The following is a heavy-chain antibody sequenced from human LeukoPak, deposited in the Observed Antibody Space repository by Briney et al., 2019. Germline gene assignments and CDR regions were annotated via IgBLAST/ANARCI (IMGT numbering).Heavy chain of an antibody. D-gene: IGHD3-22*01. CDR3: ARLHNYYDSSTDY. J-gene: IGHJ4*02. CDR2: IYYSGST. Sequence: WETLSLTCTVSGSSISSSSYYWGWIRQPPGKGLEWIGSIYYSGSTYYNPSLKSRVTISVDTSKNQFSLKLSSVTAADTAVYYCARLHNYYDSSTDYWGQGTLVTVSS. V-gene: IGHV4-39*01. CDR1: GSSISSSSYY.